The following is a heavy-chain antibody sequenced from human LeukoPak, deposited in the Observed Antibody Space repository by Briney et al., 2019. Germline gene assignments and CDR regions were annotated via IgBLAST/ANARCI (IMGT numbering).Heavy chain of an antibody. CDR1: GGSISSSSYY. Sequence: PSETLSLTCTVSGGSISSSSYYWGWIRQPPGKGLEWIGSIYYSGSTYYNPSLKSRVTISVDTSKNQFSLKLSSVTAADTAVYYCARALFAARPHTYYYYYYYMDVWGKGTTVTVSS. V-gene: IGHV4-39*07. J-gene: IGHJ6*03. CDR2: IYYSGST. D-gene: IGHD6-6*01. CDR3: ARALFAARPHTYYYYYYYMDV.